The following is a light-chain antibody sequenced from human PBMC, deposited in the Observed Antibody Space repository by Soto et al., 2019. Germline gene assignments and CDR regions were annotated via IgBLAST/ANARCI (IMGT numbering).Light chain of an antibody. CDR1: SSDVGGYNY. J-gene: IGLJ1*01. V-gene: IGLV2-14*01. CDR3: SSYTSSSTIV. Sequence: QSVLTQPASVSGSPGQSITISCTGTSSDVGGYNYVSWYQQHPGKAPKLMIYDVSNRPSGVSNRFSGSKSGNTASLTISGLQAEDEADYYCSSYTSSSTIVFGTGTKVIVL. CDR2: DVS.